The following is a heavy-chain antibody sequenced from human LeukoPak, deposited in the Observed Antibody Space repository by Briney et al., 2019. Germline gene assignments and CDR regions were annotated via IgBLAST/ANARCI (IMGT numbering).Heavy chain of an antibody. CDR3: ARMGQQLGDY. D-gene: IGHD6-13*01. J-gene: IGHJ4*02. V-gene: IGHV4-59*01. CDR1: DGSISGFY. Sequence: SETLSLTCTVSDGSISGFYWSWIRQPPGKGLEWIGYIHYRGSPSYNPALKSRVTISVDTSKSQFSLKLNSVTAADTAVYYCARMGQQLGDYWGQGTLVTVST. CDR2: IHYRGSP.